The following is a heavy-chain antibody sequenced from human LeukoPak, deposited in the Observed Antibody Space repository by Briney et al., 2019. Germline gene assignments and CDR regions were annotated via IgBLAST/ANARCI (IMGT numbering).Heavy chain of an antibody. D-gene: IGHD3-16*01. CDR2: ISPDHGGT. J-gene: IGHJ3*02. CDR1: GYTFTGYY. Sequence: GASVKVSCKASGYTFTGYYMHWVRQAPGQGLEWLGRISPDHGGTMYAQKFQGRVTMTRDTSISTVYMELSRLTSDDTALFYGARDGGLIDGFNIWGQGTMVTVSS. V-gene: IGHV1-2*06. CDR3: ARDGGLIDGFNI.